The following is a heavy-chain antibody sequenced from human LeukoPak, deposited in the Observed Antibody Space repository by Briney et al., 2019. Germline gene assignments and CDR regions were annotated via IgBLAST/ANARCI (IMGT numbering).Heavy chain of an antibody. D-gene: IGHD6-13*01. CDR1: GGSISSYY. V-gene: IGHV4-59*01. CDR3: AREGGYSSTLY. Sequence: SETLSLTCTVSGGSISSYYWSWIRQPPGKGLEWIGYIYYSGSTNYNPSLKSRVTISVDTSKNQFSPKLSSVTAADPAVYYYAREGGYSSTLYWGQGTLVTVSS. CDR2: IYYSGST. J-gene: IGHJ4*02.